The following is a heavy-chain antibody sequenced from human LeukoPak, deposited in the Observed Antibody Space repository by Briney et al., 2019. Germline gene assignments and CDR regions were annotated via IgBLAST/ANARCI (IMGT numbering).Heavy chain of an antibody. CDR2: ITTYNGDK. Sequence: ASVKVSCKASGYTLSEYGISWVRRAPGQGLEWVGWITTYNGDKKYSQKFQGRVTMTTDTSTNTYYMELRSLRSDDTAVYYCARDCSNGVCFPRDYWGQGTLVTVST. CDR1: GYTLSEYG. V-gene: IGHV1-18*01. CDR3: ARDCSNGVCFPRDY. D-gene: IGHD2-8*01. J-gene: IGHJ4*02.